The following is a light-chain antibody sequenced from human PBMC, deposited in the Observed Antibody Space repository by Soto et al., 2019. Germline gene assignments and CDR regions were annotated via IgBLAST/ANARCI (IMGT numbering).Light chain of an antibody. V-gene: IGKV1-27*01. J-gene: IGKJ3*01. CDR1: QGICNY. Sequence: DIQMTQAPSSLSASVGDRVTITCRASQGICNYLDRYQQKPGKDPKLLIYPESTLQSGVPSRFSGSGSGTDFTLTISSLQPEDVATYYCQKYNSSPLTFGPGTKVDIK. CDR2: PES. CDR3: QKYNSSPLT.